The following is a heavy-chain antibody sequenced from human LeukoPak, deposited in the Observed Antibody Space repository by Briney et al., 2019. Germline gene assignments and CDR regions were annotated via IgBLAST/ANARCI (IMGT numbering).Heavy chain of an antibody. D-gene: IGHD3-22*01. Sequence: ASVKVSCKASGGTFSSYAISWVRQDPGQGLEWMGGIIPIFGTANYAQKFQGRVTITADESTSTAYMELSSLRSEDTAVYYCASPYYYDSSGYPTAFDYWGQGTLVTVSS. J-gene: IGHJ4*02. CDR3: ASPYYYDSSGYPTAFDY. V-gene: IGHV1-69*13. CDR2: IIPIFGTA. CDR1: GGTFSSYA.